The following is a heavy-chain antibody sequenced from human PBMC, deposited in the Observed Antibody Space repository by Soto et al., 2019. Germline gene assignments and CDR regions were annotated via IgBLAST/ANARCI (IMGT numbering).Heavy chain of an antibody. J-gene: IGHJ4*02. CDR3: ARFPDYSNSGPNISLFDY. Sequence: PSETLSLTCAVYGGSFSGYYWSWIRQPPGKGLEWIGEINHSGSTNYNPSLKSRVTISVDTSKNQFSLKLSSVTAADTAVYYCARFPDYSNSGPNISLFDYWGQGTLVTVSS. D-gene: IGHD4-4*01. CDR2: INHSGST. CDR1: GGSFSGYY. V-gene: IGHV4-34*01.